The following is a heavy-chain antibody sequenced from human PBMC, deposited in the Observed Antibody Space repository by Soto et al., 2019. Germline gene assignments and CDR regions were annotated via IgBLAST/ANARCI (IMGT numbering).Heavy chain of an antibody. V-gene: IGHV3-23*01. J-gene: IGHJ6*03. CDR3: AKARTGYSSSWYDYYMDV. CDR2: ISGSGGST. CDR1: GFTFSSYA. Sequence: GGSLRLSCAASGFTFSSYAMSWVRQAPGKGLEWVSAISGSGGSTYYADSVKGRFTTSRDNSKNTLYLQMNSLRAEDTAVYYCAKARTGYSSSWYDYYMDVWGKGTTVTVSS. D-gene: IGHD6-13*01.